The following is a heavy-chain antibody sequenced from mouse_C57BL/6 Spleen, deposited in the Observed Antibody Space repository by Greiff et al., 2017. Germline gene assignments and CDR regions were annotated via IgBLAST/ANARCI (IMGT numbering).Heavy chain of an antibody. D-gene: IGHD3-2*02. CDR1: GYTFTSYW. V-gene: IGHV1-52*01. Sequence: QVQLQQPGAELVRPGSSVKLSCKASGYTFTSYWMHWVKQRPIQGLEWIGNIDPSDSETHYNQKFKDKATLTVDKSSSTAYMQLSSLTSEDSAVYYCSREGTAQATWDSWGQGTTLTVSS. J-gene: IGHJ2*01. CDR3: SREGTAQATWDS. CDR2: IDPSDSET.